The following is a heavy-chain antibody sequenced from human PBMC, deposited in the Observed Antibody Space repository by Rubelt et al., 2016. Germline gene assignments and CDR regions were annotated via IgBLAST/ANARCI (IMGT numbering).Heavy chain of an antibody. CDR2: INQDGSEK. CDR3: ARGRLRPGDF. J-gene: IGHJ4*02. Sequence: EVHLVESGGGLVKPGGSLRLSCAASGFSFTYYWMSWVRQAPGKGLEWVANINQDGSEKYYVDYVKGRFTISRDNAKNSLYLQMNSRGAEDTAVYYCARGRLRPGDFWGQGTLVTVSS. D-gene: IGHD3-3*01. CDR1: GFSFTYYW. V-gene: IGHV3-7*04.